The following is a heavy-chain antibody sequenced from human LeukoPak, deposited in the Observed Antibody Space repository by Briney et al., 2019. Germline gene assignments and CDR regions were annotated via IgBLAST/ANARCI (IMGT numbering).Heavy chain of an antibody. CDR2: IYSDNT. J-gene: IGHJ4*02. V-gene: IGHV3-53*01. D-gene: IGHD1-26*01. CDR3: TRVGLGTTKDFDQ. Sequence: PGGSLRLSCTVSGFTVSSNSMSWVRQAPGKGLEWVSFIYSDNTHYSDSVKGRFTISRDNSKNTLYLQMNSLKTEDTAFYYCTRVGLGTTKDFDQWGQGTLVTVSS. CDR1: GFTVSSNS.